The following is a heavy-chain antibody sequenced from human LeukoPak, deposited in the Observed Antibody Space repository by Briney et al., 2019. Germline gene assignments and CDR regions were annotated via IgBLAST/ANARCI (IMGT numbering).Heavy chain of an antibody. V-gene: IGHV1-3*01. CDR1: GYTFTSYA. Sequence: ASVKVSCKVSGYTFTSYAMHWVRQAPGQRLEWMGWINAGNGNTKYSQKFQGRVTITRDTSASTAYMELSSLRSEDTAVYYCARDLEAYCSSTSCYPPRYYYGMDVWGKGTTVTVSS. D-gene: IGHD2-2*01. CDR2: INAGNGNT. CDR3: ARDLEAYCSSTSCYPPRYYYGMDV. J-gene: IGHJ6*04.